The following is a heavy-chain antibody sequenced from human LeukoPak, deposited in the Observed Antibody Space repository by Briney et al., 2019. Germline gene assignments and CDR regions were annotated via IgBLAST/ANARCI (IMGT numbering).Heavy chain of an antibody. CDR1: GGTFSSCA. J-gene: IGHJ5*02. CDR2: IIPIFGTV. Sequence: SVKVSCKASGGTFSSCAMSWVRQAPGQGLEWMGRIIPIFGTVDFAQKFQGRVMIRTDESTSIVYMELSSLTPDDTAVYYCARGHLGEIRADQNWFDPWGQGTLVTVSS. D-gene: IGHD3-10*01. V-gene: IGHV1-69*05. CDR3: ARGHLGEIRADQNWFDP.